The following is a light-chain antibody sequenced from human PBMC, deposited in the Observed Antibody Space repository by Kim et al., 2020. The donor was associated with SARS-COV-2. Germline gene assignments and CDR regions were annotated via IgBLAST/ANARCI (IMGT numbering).Light chain of an antibody. V-gene: IGLV1-44*01. CDR3: ASWDDTVNGWV. CDR1: WSGIGGQT. J-gene: IGLJ3*02. CDR2: GND. Sequence: VTISCSGSWSGIGGQTVNWYQQRVPGTAPKLLIYGNDQRPSGVPDRFSGSKSGTSASLAISGLQSDDEATYYCASWDDTVNGWVFGGGTQLTVL.